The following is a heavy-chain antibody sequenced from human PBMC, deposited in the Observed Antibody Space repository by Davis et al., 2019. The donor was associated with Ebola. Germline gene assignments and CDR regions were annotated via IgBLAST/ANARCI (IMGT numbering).Heavy chain of an antibody. V-gene: IGHV1-8*01. CDR3: TRYSNTADFDY. CDR2: MNPKSGDA. J-gene: IGHJ4*02. Sequence: AASVKVSCKASGYTFTNNDINWVRQAPGQGLEWMGWMNPKSGDAGSAQKFQGRVTMTRDTSIGTAYMELNSLRSDDTAVYYCTRYSNTADFDYWGQGTLVTASS. D-gene: IGHD5-18*01. CDR1: GYTFTNND.